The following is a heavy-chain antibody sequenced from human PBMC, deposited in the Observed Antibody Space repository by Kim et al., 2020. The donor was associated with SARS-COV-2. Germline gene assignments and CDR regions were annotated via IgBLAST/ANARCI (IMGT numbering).Heavy chain of an antibody. V-gene: IGHV1-2*02. J-gene: IGHJ3*01. CDR2: INPTSGGP. CDR1: GYTFTGYY. Sequence: ASVKVPCKASGYTFTGYYMHWVRQAPGQGLEWMGGINPTSGGPNFPQTFQGRATMTGDRPIRQAYMELSRLRSDDRAVCYCPSDWGSRGVLWGQGTMVTV. CDR3: PSDWGSRGVL. D-gene: IGHD3-16*01.